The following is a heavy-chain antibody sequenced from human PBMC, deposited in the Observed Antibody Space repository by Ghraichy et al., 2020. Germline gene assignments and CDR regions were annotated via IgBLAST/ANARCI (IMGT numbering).Heavy chain of an antibody. J-gene: IGHJ4*02. CDR2: ISGSGGST. CDR3: AKIYYDSSGYYYFDY. D-gene: IGHD3-22*01. Sequence: GGSLRLSCAASGFTFSSYAMSWVRQAPGKGLEWVSAISGSGGSTYYADSVKGRFTISRDNSKNTLYQQMNSLRAEDTAVYYCAKIYYDSSGYYYFDYWGQGTLVTVSS. V-gene: IGHV3-23*01. CDR1: GFTFSSYA.